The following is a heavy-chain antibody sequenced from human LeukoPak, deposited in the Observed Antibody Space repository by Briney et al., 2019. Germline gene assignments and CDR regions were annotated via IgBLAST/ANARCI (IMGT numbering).Heavy chain of an antibody. D-gene: IGHD6-19*01. CDR2: ISGSGGST. CDR1: GFTFSSYA. Sequence: GGSLRLSCAASGFTFSSYAMSWVRQAPGKGLEWVSAISGSGGSTYYAYSVKVRFTISRDNSKNTLYLQMNSLRDEDTSVYYCAKDRGYSSGWYGTSINDYWGQGTLVTVSS. V-gene: IGHV3-23*01. CDR3: AKDRGYSSGWYGTSINDY. J-gene: IGHJ4*02.